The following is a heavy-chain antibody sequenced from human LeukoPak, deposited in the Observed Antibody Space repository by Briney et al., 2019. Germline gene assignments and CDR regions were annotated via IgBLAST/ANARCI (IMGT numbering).Heavy chain of an antibody. Sequence: GGSLRLSCAASGFSFSNAWMTWVRQAPGKGLEWVGRIKSKAHGGTTDYAAPVKGRFTISRDNSKNTLYLQLNSLRAEDTAVYYCARGSSSWYYFDYWGQGTLVTVSS. CDR1: GFSFSNAW. CDR2: IKSKAHGGTT. J-gene: IGHJ4*02. CDR3: ARGSSSWYYFDY. V-gene: IGHV3-15*01. D-gene: IGHD6-13*01.